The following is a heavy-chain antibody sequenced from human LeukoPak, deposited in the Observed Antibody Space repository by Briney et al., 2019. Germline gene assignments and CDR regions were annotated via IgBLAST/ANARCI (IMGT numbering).Heavy chain of an antibody. V-gene: IGHV3-48*03. CDR1: GFTFSGYE. CDR3: AREGSGWYLFDY. Sequence: GGSLRLSCAASGFTFSGYEMNWVRQAPGEGLEWVSYISSGATTIYYADSVTGRFTLSRDNAKNSLYLQMNSLRAEDTAFYYCAREGSGWYLFDYWGQGTLVTVSS. J-gene: IGHJ4*02. D-gene: IGHD6-19*01. CDR2: ISSGATTI.